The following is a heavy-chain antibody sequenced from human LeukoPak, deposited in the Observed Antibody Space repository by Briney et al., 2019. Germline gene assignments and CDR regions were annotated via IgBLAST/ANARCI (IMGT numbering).Heavy chain of an antibody. CDR2: INPNSGGT. D-gene: IGHD3-16*02. Sequence: ASVKVSCKASGYTFTSYGISWVRQAPGQGLEWMGWINPNSGGTNYAQKFQGRVTMTRDTSISTAYMELSRLRSDDTAVYYCAREMDPRYDYVWGSYRYFDYWGQGTLVTVSS. V-gene: IGHV1-2*02. J-gene: IGHJ4*02. CDR1: GYTFTSYG. CDR3: AREMDPRYDYVWGSYRYFDY.